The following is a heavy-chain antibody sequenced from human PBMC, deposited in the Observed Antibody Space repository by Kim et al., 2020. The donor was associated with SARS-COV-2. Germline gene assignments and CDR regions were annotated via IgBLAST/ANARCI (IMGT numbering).Heavy chain of an antibody. D-gene: IGHD6-13*01. CDR2: IYYSGST. CDR3: ARSGWQQQLVAAFDI. J-gene: IGHJ3*02. CDR1: GGSISSSSYY. Sequence: SETLSLTCTVSGGSISSSSYYWGWIRQPPGKGLEWIGSIYYSGSTYYNPSLKSRVTISVDTSKNQFSLKLSSVTAADTAVYYCARSGWQQQLVAAFDIWGQGTMVTVSS. V-gene: IGHV4-39*01.